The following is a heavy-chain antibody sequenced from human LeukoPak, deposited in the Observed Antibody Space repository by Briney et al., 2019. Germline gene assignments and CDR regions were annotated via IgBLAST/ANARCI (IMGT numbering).Heavy chain of an antibody. Sequence: PSETLSLTCTVSGYSVSSGYYWGWIRQPPGKGLEWIASMYHSGDTYYNPSLRSRVTISVDMSKNQFSLKLSSVTAADTAVYYCARAITMVRGVTILLRGMDVWGQGTTVTVSS. V-gene: IGHV4-38-2*02. CDR2: MYHSGDT. CDR1: GYSVSSGYY. J-gene: IGHJ6*02. CDR3: ARAITMVRGVTILLRGMDV. D-gene: IGHD3-10*01.